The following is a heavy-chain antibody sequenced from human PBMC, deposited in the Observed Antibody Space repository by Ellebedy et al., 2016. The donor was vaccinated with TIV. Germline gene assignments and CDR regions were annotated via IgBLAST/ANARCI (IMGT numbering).Heavy chain of an antibody. Sequence: GESLKISCVASGFSLSTYGMHWVRQAPGKGLEWVAFKRFDGRNEYNGDSVKGRFFISRDVSKNTLFLQMNRLRAEDTAMYYCTRETNPSPGAVAGTGFDCWGQGALVIVSS. CDR1: GFSLSTYG. CDR3: TRETNPSPGAVAGTGFDC. D-gene: IGHD6-19*01. CDR2: KRFDGRNE. J-gene: IGHJ4*02. V-gene: IGHV3-30*02.